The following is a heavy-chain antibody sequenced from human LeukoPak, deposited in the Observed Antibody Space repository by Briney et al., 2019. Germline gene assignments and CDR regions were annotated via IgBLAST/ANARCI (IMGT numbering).Heavy chain of an antibody. D-gene: IGHD1-26*01. Sequence: GGSLRLSCAASGFTFTSYGMSWVRQAPGKGLEWVSAISGSGDSTFYADSVKGRFTISRDNSKNTLYLQMNSLRAEDTAVYYCANLKRGSYLDYFDYWGQGTLVTVSS. CDR3: ANLKRGSYLDYFDY. J-gene: IGHJ4*02. V-gene: IGHV3-23*01. CDR1: GFTFTSYG. CDR2: ISGSGDST.